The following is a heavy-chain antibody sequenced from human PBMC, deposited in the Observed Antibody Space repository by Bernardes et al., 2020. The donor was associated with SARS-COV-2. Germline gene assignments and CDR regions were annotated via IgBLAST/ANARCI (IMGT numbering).Heavy chain of an antibody. J-gene: IGHJ4*02. CDR3: GGGAAFLGHPLDY. Sequence: AGVKVPRKVSGYTLTALSMHWVRQAPGKGLEWMGGFDPEDGETIYAQKFQGRVTMTEDTSTDTAYMELSSLRSEDTAVYYCGGGAAFLGHPLDYWGQGTLVTVSS. D-gene: IGHD6-25*01. CDR1: GYTLTALS. V-gene: IGHV1-24*01. CDR2: FDPEDGET.